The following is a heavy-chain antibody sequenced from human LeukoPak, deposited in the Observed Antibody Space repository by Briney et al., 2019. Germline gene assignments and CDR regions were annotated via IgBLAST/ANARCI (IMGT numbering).Heavy chain of an antibody. V-gene: IGHV4-59*01. CDR1: DDSISDYY. Sequence: PSETLSLTCTVSDDSISDYYRGWIRQPPGKGREWIGYFHNSGTSTYNPSLKSRVTISADTSKNQFSLKLNSLTTADTAVYYCTRGAGWLIDYWGQGILVTVSS. CDR2: FHNSGTS. J-gene: IGHJ4*02. D-gene: IGHD3-16*01. CDR3: TRGAGWLIDY.